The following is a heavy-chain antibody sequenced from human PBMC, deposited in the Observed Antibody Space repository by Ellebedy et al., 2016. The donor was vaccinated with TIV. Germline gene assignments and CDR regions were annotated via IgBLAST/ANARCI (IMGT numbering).Heavy chain of an antibody. Sequence: GSLRLXXAVSGAPSGHYFWSWIRQSPGKGLEWIGEVTHTGDTNYNPSLESRGTISVDTSKNQFSLKLTSVTAADTAVYYCAGQRPPHYYSYMDVWGEGTTVTVSS. CDR1: GAPSGHYF. V-gene: IGHV4-34*01. J-gene: IGHJ6*03. CDR2: VTHTGDT. D-gene: IGHD2-2*01. CDR3: AGQRPPHYYSYMDV.